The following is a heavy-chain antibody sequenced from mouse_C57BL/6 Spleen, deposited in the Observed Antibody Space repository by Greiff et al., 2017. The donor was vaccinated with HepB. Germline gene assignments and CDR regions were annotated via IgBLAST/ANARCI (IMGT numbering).Heavy chain of an antibody. CDR1: GYTFTDYN. D-gene: IGHD1-1*01. CDR2: INPNNGGT. Sequence: EVQLQQSGPELVKPGASVKIPCKASGYTFTDYNMDWVKQSHGKSLEWIGDINPNNGGTIYDQKFKGKAKLTVDKSSSPAYMELRSLTSEDTAVYYCERNYRNPLFDYWGRGTTLTVSS. V-gene: IGHV1-18*01. CDR3: ERNYRNPLFDY. J-gene: IGHJ2*01.